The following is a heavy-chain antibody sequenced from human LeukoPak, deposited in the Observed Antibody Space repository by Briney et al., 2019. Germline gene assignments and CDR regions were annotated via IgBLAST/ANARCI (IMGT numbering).Heavy chain of an antibody. CDR2: INSDGSST. J-gene: IGHJ4*02. V-gene: IGHV3-74*01. Sequence: GGSLRLSCAASGFTFSGYWMHWVRQGPGKGLVWVSRINSDGSSTNYADSVKGRFTISRDNAKNSLYLQMNSLRAEDTAVYYCARHSAGYTTFFDYWGQGTLVTVSS. D-gene: IGHD5-24*01. CDR3: ARHSAGYTTFFDY. CDR1: GFTFSGYW.